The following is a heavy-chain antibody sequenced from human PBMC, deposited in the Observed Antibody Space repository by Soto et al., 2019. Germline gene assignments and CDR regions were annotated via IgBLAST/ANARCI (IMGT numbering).Heavy chain of an antibody. CDR3: ASPTRRQQNRYYYYGMDV. D-gene: IGHD6-13*01. CDR2: IIPIFGTA. CDR1: GGTFSSYA. J-gene: IGHJ6*02. V-gene: IGHV1-69*12. Sequence: QVQLVQSGAEVKKPGSSVKVSCKASGGTFSSYAISWVRQAPGQGLEWMGGIIPIFGTANYAQKFQGRVTITADXXTXTGXMELRSLRSEDTAVYYCASPTRRQQNRYYYYGMDVWGQGTTVTVSS.